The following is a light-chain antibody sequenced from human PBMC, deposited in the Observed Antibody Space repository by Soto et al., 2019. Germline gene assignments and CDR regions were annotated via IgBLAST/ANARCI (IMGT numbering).Light chain of an antibody. J-gene: IGKJ1*01. CDR3: QQYNDYSAT. Sequence: DFQMTQSPSTLPASVGDRVTITCRASQNIRSRLAWFQQKPGKAPKLLIYDASSLESGVPSRFSGSGSGTEFALTISSLQPDDFATYYCQQYNDYSATFGQGTKVDIK. CDR2: DAS. CDR1: QNIRSR. V-gene: IGKV1-5*01.